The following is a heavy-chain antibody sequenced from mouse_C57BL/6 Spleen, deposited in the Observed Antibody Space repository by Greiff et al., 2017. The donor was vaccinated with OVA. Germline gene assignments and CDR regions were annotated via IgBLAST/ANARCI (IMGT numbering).Heavy chain of an antibody. J-gene: IGHJ2*01. D-gene: IGHD1-1*01. V-gene: IGHV1-80*01. Sequence: QVQLQQSGAELVKPGASVKISCKASGYAFSSYWMNWVKQRPGKGLEWIGQIYPGDGDTNYNGKFKGKATLTADKSSSTAYMQLSSLTSEDSAVYFCARSITTVVATNFDDWGQGTTLTVSS. CDR3: ARSITTVVATNFDD. CDR1: GYAFSSYW. CDR2: IYPGDGDT.